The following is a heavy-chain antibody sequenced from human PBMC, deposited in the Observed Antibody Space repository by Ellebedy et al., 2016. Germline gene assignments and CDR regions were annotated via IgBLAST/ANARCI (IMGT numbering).Heavy chain of an antibody. CDR1: GYTFTGYY. Sequence: ASVKVSXXASGYTFTGYYMHWVRQAPGQGLEWMGWIHPNNGGTKYAQQFQGRVTMTRDTSITTAYMELTRLTSDDTAVYHCARGRSGYGDNYYYYMDVWGKGTTVTVSS. V-gene: IGHV1-2*02. D-gene: IGHD5-12*01. CDR3: ARGRSGYGDNYYYYMDV. CDR2: IHPNNGGT. J-gene: IGHJ6*03.